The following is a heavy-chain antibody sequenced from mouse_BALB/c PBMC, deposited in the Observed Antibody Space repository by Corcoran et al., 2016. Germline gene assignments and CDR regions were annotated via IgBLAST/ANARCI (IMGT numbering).Heavy chain of an antibody. CDR2: IDPANGNT. CDR3: AANFDY. CDR1: GFNINDTY. V-gene: IGHV14-3*02. Sequence: VQLQQSGAELVKPGASVKLSCTASGFNINDTYMHWVKQRPEQGLEWIGRIDPANGNTKYDPKFQGKATITADTSSNTAYLQLSSLTSEDTAVYYCAANFDYWGQGTTLTVSS. J-gene: IGHJ2*01.